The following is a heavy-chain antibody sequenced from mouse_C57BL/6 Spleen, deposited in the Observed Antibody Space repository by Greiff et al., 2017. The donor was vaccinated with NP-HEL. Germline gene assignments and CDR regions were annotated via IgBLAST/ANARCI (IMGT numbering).Heavy chain of an antibody. D-gene: IGHD2-1*01. CDR3: ARGIYYGNFDY. V-gene: IGHV5-17*01. CDR1: GFTFSDYG. CDR2: ISSGSSTI. J-gene: IGHJ2*01. Sequence: EVQGVESGGGLVKPGGSLKLSCAVSGFTFSDYGMHWVRQAPEKGLEWVAYISSGSSTIYYADTVKGRFTISRDNAKNTLFLQMTSLRSEDTAMYYCARGIYYGNFDYWGQGTTLTVSS.